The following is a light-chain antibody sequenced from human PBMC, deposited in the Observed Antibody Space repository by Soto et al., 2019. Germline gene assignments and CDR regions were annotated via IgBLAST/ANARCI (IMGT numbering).Light chain of an antibody. Sequence: DIVMTQSPDSLAVSLGERATINCKSRQSVLFSSNNKNYLAWYQQKPGQPPKLLIYWASTRESGVPNRFIGSGSGTDFTLTISSLQAEDVAVYYCQQSYSTPITFGQGTRLEIK. CDR3: QQSYSTPIT. J-gene: IGKJ5*01. CDR2: WAS. V-gene: IGKV4-1*01. CDR1: QSVLFSSNNKNY.